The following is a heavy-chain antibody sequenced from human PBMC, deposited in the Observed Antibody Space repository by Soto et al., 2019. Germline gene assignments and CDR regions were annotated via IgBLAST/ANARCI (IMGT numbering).Heavy chain of an antibody. J-gene: IGHJ4*02. V-gene: IGHV1-2*02. CDR2: INPNSGGT. Sequence: QVQLVQSGAEVKKPGASVKVSCKASGYTFTGYYMHWVRQAPGQGLEWMGWINPNSGGTNYAQKCEGRVTMTRDPSISTAYMELSRLRSDDTAVYYCASGYCSGGSCYPFPDYFDYWGQGTLVTVSS. CDR1: GYTFTGYY. D-gene: IGHD2-15*01. CDR3: ASGYCSGGSCYPFPDYFDY.